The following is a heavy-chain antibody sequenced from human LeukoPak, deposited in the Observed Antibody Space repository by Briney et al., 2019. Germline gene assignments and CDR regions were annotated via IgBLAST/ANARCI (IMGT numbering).Heavy chain of an antibody. J-gene: IGHJ4*02. CDR1: GFTFSSYD. CDR2: IGTDGDT. Sequence: GGSLRLSCAASGFTFSSYDMHWVRQPTGKGLEWVSAIGTDGDTYYSGSVKGRFTISRENAKNSLFLQMSSLRAGDTAVYYCAKEGNIAAGLDYWGQGTLVIVSS. CDR3: AKEGNIAAGLDY. V-gene: IGHV3-13*01. D-gene: IGHD6-13*01.